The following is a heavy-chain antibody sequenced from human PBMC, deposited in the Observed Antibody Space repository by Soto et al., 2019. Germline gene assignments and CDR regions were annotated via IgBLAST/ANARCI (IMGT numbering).Heavy chain of an antibody. V-gene: IGHV4-39*01. CDR1: GSSIRTSSYH. CDR3: ARHGSGWLDYYYGMDV. J-gene: IGHJ6*02. CDR2: IYYSWCT. D-gene: IGHD6-19*01. Sequence: SDPLSPTYNISGSSIRTSSYHGRWIHQSPVIGLEWIGSIYYSWCTYYNPSLKSRVTISVDTSKNQFSLKLSSVTAADTAVYYCARHGSGWLDYYYGMDVWGQGTTVT.